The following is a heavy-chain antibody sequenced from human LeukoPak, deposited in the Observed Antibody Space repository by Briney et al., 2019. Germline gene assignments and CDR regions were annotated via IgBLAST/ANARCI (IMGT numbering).Heavy chain of an antibody. V-gene: IGHV3-48*04. CDR3: ARDGRFGELEGDY. J-gene: IGHJ4*02. CDR2: ISSSGSTI. CDR1: GFTFSSYS. D-gene: IGHD3-10*01. Sequence: GGSLRLSCAASGFTFSSYSMNWVRQAPGKGLEWVSYISSSGSTIYYADSVRGRFTISRDNAKNSLYLQMNSLRAEDTAVYYCARDGRFGELEGDYWGQGTLVTVSS.